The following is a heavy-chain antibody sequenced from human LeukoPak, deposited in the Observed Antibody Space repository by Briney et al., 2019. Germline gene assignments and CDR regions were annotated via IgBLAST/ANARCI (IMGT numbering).Heavy chain of an antibody. J-gene: IGHJ3*02. CDR3: AITGRYFDWLDAFDI. CDR1: GYSFTSYW. D-gene: IGHD3-9*01. CDR2: IYPGDSDT. V-gene: IGHV5-51*01. Sequence: GESLKISCKGSGYSFTSYWIGWVRQMPGKGLEWMGIIYPGDSDTRYSSSFQGQVTISADKSISTAYLQWSSLKASDTAMYYCAITGRYFDWLDAFDIWGQGTMVTVSS.